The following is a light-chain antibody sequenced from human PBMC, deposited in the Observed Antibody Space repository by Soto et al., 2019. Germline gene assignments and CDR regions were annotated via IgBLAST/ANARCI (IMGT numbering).Light chain of an antibody. V-gene: IGKV3-20*01. CDR2: GAS. CDR1: WSVCES. Sequence: VLTQSPGTLSLSPGERATLSCRASWSVCESLAWYQQKPGQAPRLLIYGASTRATGIPDRFSGSGSGTDFTLTITRLEPEDFAVYYCQQYGGSPRTFGRGTKVEIK. J-gene: IGKJ1*01. CDR3: QQYGGSPRT.